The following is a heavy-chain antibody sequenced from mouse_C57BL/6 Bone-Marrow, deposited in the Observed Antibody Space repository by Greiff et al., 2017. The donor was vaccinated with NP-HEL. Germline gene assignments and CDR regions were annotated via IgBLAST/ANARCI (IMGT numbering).Heavy chain of an antibody. CDR2: IYPRDGST. V-gene: IGHV1-85*01. Sequence: LVESGPELVKPGASMKLSCKASGYTFTSYDINWVKQRPGQGLEWIGWIYPRDGSTKYNEKFKGKATLTVDTSSSTAYMELHSLTSEDSAVYFCASYSLWYFDVWGTGTTVTVSS. J-gene: IGHJ1*03. CDR3: ASYSLWYFDV. CDR1: GYTFTSYD.